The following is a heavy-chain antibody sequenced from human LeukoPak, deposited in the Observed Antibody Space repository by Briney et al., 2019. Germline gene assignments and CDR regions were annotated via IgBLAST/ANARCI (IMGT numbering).Heavy chain of an antibody. CDR1: GGSFSGYY. V-gene: IGHV4-34*01. J-gene: IGHJ3*02. CDR3: ARVSAYGDYGLAFDI. Sequence: SETLSLTCAVYGGSFSGYYWGWIRQPPGKGLEWIGNIYHSGSTYYNPSLKSRVTISVDTSKNQFSLKLSSVTAADTAVYYCARVSAYGDYGLAFDIWGQGTMVTVSS. CDR2: IYHSGST. D-gene: IGHD4-17*01.